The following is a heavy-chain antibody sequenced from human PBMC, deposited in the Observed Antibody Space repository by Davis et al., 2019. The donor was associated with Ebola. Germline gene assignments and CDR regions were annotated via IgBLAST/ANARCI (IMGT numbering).Heavy chain of an antibody. D-gene: IGHD4-23*01. CDR3: ARIIPGGWYFDL. J-gene: IGHJ2*01. CDR1: GGSISSSSYY. Sequence: PSETLSLTCTVSGGSISSSSYYWGWIRQPPGKGLEWIGSIYYSGSTYYNPSLKSRVTISVDTSKNQFSLKLSSVTAADTAVYYCARIIPGGWYFDLWGRGTLVTVSS. V-gene: IGHV4-39*01. CDR2: IYYSGST.